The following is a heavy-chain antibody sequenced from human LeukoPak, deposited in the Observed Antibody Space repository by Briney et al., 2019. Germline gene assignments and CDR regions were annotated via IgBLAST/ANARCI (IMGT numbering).Heavy chain of an antibody. J-gene: IGHJ5*02. CDR3: AHRGDITMVRGVSPIRGWFDP. CDR2: IYWNDDK. V-gene: IGHV2-5*01. D-gene: IGHD3-10*01. CDR1: GFSLSTSGVG. Sequence: ESGPTLVKPTQTLTPTCTFSGFSLSTSGVGVGWIRQPPGKALEWLAVIYWNDDKRYSPVLKSRLTITKDTSKNQVVLTMTNMDPVDTATYYCAHRGDITMVRGVSPIRGWFDPWGQGTLVTVSS.